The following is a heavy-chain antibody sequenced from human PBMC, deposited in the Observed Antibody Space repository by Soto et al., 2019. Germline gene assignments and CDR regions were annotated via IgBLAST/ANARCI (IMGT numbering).Heavy chain of an antibody. CDR3: ARGIFGVVIIGWFHP. V-gene: IGHV4-34*01. Sequence: SETLSLTCTVSGGSISSGYYWSWIRQPPGKGLEWIGEINHSGSTNYNPSLKSRVTISVDTSKNQFSLKLSSVTAADTAVYYCARGIFGVVIIGWFHPWGQGTLVTVSS. D-gene: IGHD3-3*02. J-gene: IGHJ5*02. CDR1: GGSISSGYY. CDR2: INHSGST.